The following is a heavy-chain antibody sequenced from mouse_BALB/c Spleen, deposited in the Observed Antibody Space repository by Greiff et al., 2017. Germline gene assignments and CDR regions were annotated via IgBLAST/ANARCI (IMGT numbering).Heavy chain of an antibody. J-gene: IGHJ4*01. Sequence: EVQLQQSGPELVKPGASVKISCKASGYSFTGYYMHWVKQSHVKSLEWIGRINPYNGATSYNQNFKDKASLTVDKSSSTAYMELHSLTSEDSAVYYCARLFITTATRMDYWGQGTSVTVSS. CDR3: ARLFITTATRMDY. D-gene: IGHD1-2*01. CDR1: GYSFTGYY. CDR2: INPYNGAT. V-gene: IGHV1-31*01.